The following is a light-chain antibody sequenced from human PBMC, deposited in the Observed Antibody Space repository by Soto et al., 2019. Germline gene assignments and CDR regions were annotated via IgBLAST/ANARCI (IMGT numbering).Light chain of an antibody. J-gene: IGKJ4*01. CDR1: QSVSSN. CDR3: QQYNNWPLT. CDR2: DAS. Sequence: EIVMTQSPGTLSVSPGERATLSCRASQSVSSNLAWYQQKPGQAPRLLIYDASTRATGIPARFSGRGSGTEFALTISSLQSEDFAVYYCQQYNNWPLTFGGGTKVEI. V-gene: IGKV3-15*01.